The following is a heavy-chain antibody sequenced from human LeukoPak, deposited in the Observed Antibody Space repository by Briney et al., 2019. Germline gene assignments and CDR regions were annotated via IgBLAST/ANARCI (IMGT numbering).Heavy chain of an antibody. CDR3: ARFSGSSNFDY. CDR1: GYTFSGYF. V-gene: IGHV1-2*02. CDR2: IYPNSGGT. J-gene: IGHJ4*02. Sequence: ASVKVSCRASGYTFSGYFMHWARQAPGQGLAWMGWIYPNSGGTKYAQKFQGRVTMTRDTSISTIYMELSSLRSDDTAVYYCARFSGSSNFDYWGQGTLVTVPS. D-gene: IGHD1-26*01.